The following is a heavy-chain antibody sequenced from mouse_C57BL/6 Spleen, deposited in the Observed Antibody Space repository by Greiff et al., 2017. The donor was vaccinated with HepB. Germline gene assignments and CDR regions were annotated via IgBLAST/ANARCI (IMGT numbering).Heavy chain of an antibody. V-gene: IGHV1-15*01. CDR2: LDPETGGT. CDR1: GYTFTDYE. J-gene: IGHJ4*01. D-gene: IGHD2-2*01. CDR3: TRRAYGYGGEDYAMDY. Sequence: VQLQQSGAELVRPGASVTLSCKASGYTFTDYEMHWVKQTPVHGLEWIGALDPETGGTAYNQKFKGKAILTADKSSSTAYMESRSLTAEDSAVYDWTRRAYGYGGEDYAMDYWGQGTSVTVSS.